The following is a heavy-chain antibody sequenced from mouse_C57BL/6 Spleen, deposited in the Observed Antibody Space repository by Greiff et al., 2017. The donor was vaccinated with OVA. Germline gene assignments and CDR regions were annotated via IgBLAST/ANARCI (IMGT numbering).Heavy chain of an antibody. CDR3: ARGILYGNYFDY. V-gene: IGHV1-42*01. D-gene: IGHD2-1*01. CDR1: GYSFTGYY. Sequence: VQLQQSGPELVKPGASVKISCKASGYSFTGYYMNWVKQSPEKSLEWIGEINPSTGGTTYNQKFKAKATLTVDKTSSTAYMQLKSLTSEDSAVYYCARGILYGNYFDYWGQGTTLTVSS. J-gene: IGHJ2*01. CDR2: INPSTGGT.